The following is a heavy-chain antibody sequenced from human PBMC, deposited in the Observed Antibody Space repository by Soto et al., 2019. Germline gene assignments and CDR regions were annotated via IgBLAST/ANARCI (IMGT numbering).Heavy chain of an antibody. D-gene: IGHD6-19*01. J-gene: IGHJ4*02. CDR3: ARGGLLPDY. Sequence: QLQLQESGSGLVKPSQTLSLTCAVSGGSTSSGGYSWSWLRQPPGKGLEWIGYISHSGSTYYNPSLKXRXTXXGDTSKNQFSLRLSSVTAADTAVYYCARGGLLPDYWGQGTLVTVSS. CDR1: GGSTSSGGYS. V-gene: IGHV4-30-2*01. CDR2: ISHSGST.